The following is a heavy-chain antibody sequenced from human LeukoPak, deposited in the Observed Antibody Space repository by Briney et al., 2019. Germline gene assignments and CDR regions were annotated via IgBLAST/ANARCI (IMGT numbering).Heavy chain of an antibody. J-gene: IGHJ4*02. CDR3: ATYQPLPRLFDH. Sequence: SETLSLTCTVSGGFLSTYYWSWPRQPAGKGLEWIGRIYTTESINYNPSLRSRVTMSLDTSKNQFSLKLSSVTAADTAVYYCATYQPLPRLFDHWGQGILVTVSS. CDR1: GGFLSTYY. D-gene: IGHD2-2*01. V-gene: IGHV4-4*07. CDR2: IYTTESI.